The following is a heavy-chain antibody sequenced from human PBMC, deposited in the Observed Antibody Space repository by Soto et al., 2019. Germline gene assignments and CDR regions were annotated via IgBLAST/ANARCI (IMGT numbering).Heavy chain of an antibody. CDR2: MCYGGST. V-gene: IGHV3-66*01. D-gene: IGHD2-15*01. CDR3: ATTGMGLTLYYYYHGMDV. Sequence: EVQLVESGGGLVQPGGSLRLSCAASGFTVSTNYMTWVRQAPGKGLEWVSVMCYGGSTYYAASVKGRFTISREDSNETLYLRMTSLRAEDTVVYYCATTGMGLTLYYYYHGMDVWGQGTTVTVSS. CDR1: GFTVSTNY. J-gene: IGHJ6*02.